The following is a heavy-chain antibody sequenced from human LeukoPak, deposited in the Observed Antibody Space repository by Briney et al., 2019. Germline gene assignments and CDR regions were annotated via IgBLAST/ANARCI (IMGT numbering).Heavy chain of an antibody. CDR1: GYSISSGYY. J-gene: IGHJ4*02. D-gene: IGHD5-18*01. CDR2: IYHSGST. CDR3: ARASGYSCH. V-gene: IGHV4-38-2*02. Sequence: SETLSLTCTVSGYSISSGYYWGWIRQPPGKGLEWIGSIYHSGSTYYNPSLKSRVTISVDTSKNQFSLKLSSVTAADTAVYYCARASGYSCHWGQGTLVTVSS.